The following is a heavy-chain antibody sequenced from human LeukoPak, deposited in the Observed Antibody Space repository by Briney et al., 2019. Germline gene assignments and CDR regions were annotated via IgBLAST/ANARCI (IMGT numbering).Heavy chain of an antibody. CDR2: ISSSSSTI. CDR3: ARDLPLSPNY. J-gene: IGHJ4*02. Sequence: GGSLRLSCAASGFTFSSYSMNWVRQAPGKGLGWVSYISSSSSTIYYADSVKGRFTISRDNAKNSLYLQMNSLRAEDTAVYYCARDLPLSPNYWGQGTLVTVSS. D-gene: IGHD3-10*01. CDR1: GFTFSSYS. V-gene: IGHV3-48*01.